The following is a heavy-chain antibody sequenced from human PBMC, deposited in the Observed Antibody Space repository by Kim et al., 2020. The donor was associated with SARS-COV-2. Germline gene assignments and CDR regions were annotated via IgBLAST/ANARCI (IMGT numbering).Heavy chain of an antibody. CDR1: GFTFSSYA. CDR3: AKDTGSRSFDY. V-gene: IGHV3-23*01. J-gene: IGHJ4*02. CDR2: IGGSGYHT. D-gene: IGHD2-15*01. Sequence: GGSLRLSCAASGFTFSSYAMNWVRQAPGKGLEWVSVIGGSGYHTYYADSVKGRFTISRDNSKNTLFPQMNNLRAEDTAIYYCAKDTGSRSFDYWGQGTLLTVSS.